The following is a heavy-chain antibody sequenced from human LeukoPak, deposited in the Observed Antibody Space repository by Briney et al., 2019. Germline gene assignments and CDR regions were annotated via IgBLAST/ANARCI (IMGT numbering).Heavy chain of an antibody. CDR3: AKGLGYVFWGGPERFAP. CDR2: ISGSGGST. D-gene: IGHD3-3*01. V-gene: IGHV3-23*01. CDR1: GFTFSSFA. Sequence: GGSLRLSCAASGFTFSSFAMSWVRQAPGKGLGWVSLISGSGGSTYYADSVKGRFTISRDNSKNTLYLQMSSLRAEDTAVYYCAKGLGYVFWGGPERFAPWGQGTLVTVLS. J-gene: IGHJ5*02.